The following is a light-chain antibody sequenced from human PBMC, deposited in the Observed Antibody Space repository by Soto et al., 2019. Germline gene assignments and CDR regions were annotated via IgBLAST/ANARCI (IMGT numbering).Light chain of an antibody. Sequence: VLEPPASVSGTPGHSVTISRTGAGYSVGLAHAVHWFIHIQGTAAKLLTYADNSRPSGVPGLFSASKSGTSASLGITGLQAEDGSDYYCQSFVNDLLAYVFGAGTKVTVL. CDR3: QSFVNDLLAYV. V-gene: IGLV1-40*01. CDR2: ADN. J-gene: IGLJ1*01. CDR1: GYSVGLAHA.